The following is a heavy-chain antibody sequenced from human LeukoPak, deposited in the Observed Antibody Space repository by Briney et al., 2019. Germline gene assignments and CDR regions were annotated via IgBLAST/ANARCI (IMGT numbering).Heavy chain of an antibody. CDR2: IYYSGST. J-gene: IGHJ4*02. V-gene: IGHV4-39*07. D-gene: IGHD3-22*01. CDR1: GGSISSSSYY. CDR3: ARGDTMIVVVPFDY. Sequence: SETLSLTCTVSGGSISSSSYYWGWIRQPPGKGLEWIGSIYYSGSTYYNPSLKSRVTISVDTSKNQFSLKLSSVTAADTAVYYCARGDTMIVVVPFDYWGQGTLVTVSS.